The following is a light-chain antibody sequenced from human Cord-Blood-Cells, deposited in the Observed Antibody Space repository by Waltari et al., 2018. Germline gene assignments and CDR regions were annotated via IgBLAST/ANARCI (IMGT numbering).Light chain of an antibody. V-gene: IGLV6-57*01. CDR2: EDN. CDR3: QSYDSSNWV. J-gene: IGLJ3*02. Sequence: NFMLTQPHSVSESPGKTVTISCTRSSGSIASNYVQWYQQRPGSSPTTVIYEDNQIPAGVPDRVSGSIDSSSNSASLTISGLKTEDEADYYCQSYDSSNWVFGGGTKLTVL. CDR1: SGSIASNY.